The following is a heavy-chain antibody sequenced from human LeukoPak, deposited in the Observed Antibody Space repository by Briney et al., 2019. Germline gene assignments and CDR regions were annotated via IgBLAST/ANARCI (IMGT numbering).Heavy chain of an antibody. D-gene: IGHD2-15*01. V-gene: IGHV4-59*01. CDR2: IYYTGNT. CDR3: ARGRVAYSAYYFDY. CDR1: GDSITIYF. Sequence: SETLSLTCTVSGDSITIYFWSWIRQPPGKGLEWIGYIYYTGNTNYKPSLKSRVTISVDTSTNQFSLRLRSVTAADTAVYYCARGRVAYSAYYFDYWGRGTLVTVSS. J-gene: IGHJ4*02.